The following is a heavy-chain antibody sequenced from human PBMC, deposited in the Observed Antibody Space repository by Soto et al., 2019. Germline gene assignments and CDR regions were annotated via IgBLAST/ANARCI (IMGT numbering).Heavy chain of an antibody. CDR2: IYYSGST. CDR1: GGSISTYY. Sequence: PSETLSLTCTVSGGSISTYYWSWIRQPPGKGLEWIGYIYYSGSTNYNPSLKSRVTISVDTSKNQFSLKLSSVTAADTAVYYCARGYNYGDYVRWGQRTVVTVSS. D-gene: IGHD4-17*01. CDR3: ARGYNYGDYVR. J-gene: IGHJ4*02. V-gene: IGHV4-59*01.